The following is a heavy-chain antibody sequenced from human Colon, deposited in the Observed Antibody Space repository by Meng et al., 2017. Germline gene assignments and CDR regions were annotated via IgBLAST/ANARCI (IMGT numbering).Heavy chain of an antibody. CDR3: ARIDYGGNGIEKYFFDY. D-gene: IGHD4-23*01. J-gene: IGHJ4*02. CDR1: GGSIISNYW. V-gene: IGHV4-4*02. CDR2: IHHGGTT. Sequence: ELQESGPGLVKPSGTLSRPCSVSGGSIISNYWWGWVRQSPKKGLEWIGEIHHGGTTNYNPSLKSRVTISVDTSNNQFSLKLSSVTAADTAVYYCARIDYGGNGIEKYFFDYWGQGTLVTVSS.